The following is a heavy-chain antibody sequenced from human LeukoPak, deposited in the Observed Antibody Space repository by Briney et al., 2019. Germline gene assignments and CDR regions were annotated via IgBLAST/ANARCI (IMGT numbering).Heavy chain of an antibody. Sequence: SETLSLTCTASGGSISSSSYYWGWIRQPPGKGLEWIAYMYYTGNTYYNPSLKSRVTISVDTSKNQFSLKLSSVTAADTAVYYCARENYYGSGSYHRWGQGTLVTVSS. CDR1: GGSISSSSYY. CDR2: MYYTGNT. D-gene: IGHD3-10*01. V-gene: IGHV4-39*07. J-gene: IGHJ5*02. CDR3: ARENYYGSGSYHR.